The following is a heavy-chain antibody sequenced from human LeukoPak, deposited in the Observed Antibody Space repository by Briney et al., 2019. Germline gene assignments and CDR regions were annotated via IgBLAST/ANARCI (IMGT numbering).Heavy chain of an antibody. CDR3: AKSMTGYPNYFDY. CDR1: GFTFSSYA. Sequence: GGSLRLSCAASGFTFSSYAMSWVRQAPGKGLEWVSAISGSGGSTYYADSVKGRFTISRDNSKNTLYLQMNSLRAEDTAVYYCAKSMTGYPNYFDYWGQETLVTVSS. CDR2: ISGSGGST. J-gene: IGHJ4*02. D-gene: IGHD3-9*01. V-gene: IGHV3-23*01.